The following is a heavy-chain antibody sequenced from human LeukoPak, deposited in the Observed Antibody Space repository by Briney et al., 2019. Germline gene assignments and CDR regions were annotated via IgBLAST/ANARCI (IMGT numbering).Heavy chain of an antibody. J-gene: IGHJ4*02. CDR2: LSYSGST. Sequence: SETLSLTCTVSGGSISSSSYYWGWIRQPPGKGLEWIGSLSYSGSTYYNPSVKSRVSISVDTSKNRFSLKLISVAAADTAVYYCASVNKTVVAATLDYWGQGTLVTVSS. V-gene: IGHV4-39*01. CDR3: ASVNKTVVAATLDY. D-gene: IGHD2-15*01. CDR1: GGSISSSSYY.